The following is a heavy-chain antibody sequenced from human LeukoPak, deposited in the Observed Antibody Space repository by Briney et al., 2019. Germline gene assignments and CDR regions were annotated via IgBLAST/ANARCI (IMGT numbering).Heavy chain of an antibody. D-gene: IGHD3-3*01. CDR3: ARDCYDFWSGSDAFDI. J-gene: IGHJ3*02. V-gene: IGHV3-21*01. Sequence: GGSLRLSCAASGFTFSSYSMNWVRQAPGKGLEWVSSISSSSSCIYYADSVKGRFTISRDNAKNSLYLQMNSLRAEDTAVYYCARDCYDFWSGSDAFDIWGQGTMVTVSS. CDR2: ISSSSSCI. CDR1: GFTFSSYS.